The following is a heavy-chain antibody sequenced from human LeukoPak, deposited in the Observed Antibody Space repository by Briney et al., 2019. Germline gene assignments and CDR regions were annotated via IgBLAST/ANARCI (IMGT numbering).Heavy chain of an antibody. J-gene: IGHJ4*02. CDR1: GYTFTSYY. CDR3: ASWGGGKSD. Sequence: ASVKVSCKASGYTFTSYYIRWVRQAPGQGLEWMGIINPSGDSTSYAQKFQGRVTMTRDTSTSTVYMELSSLTSEDTAVYYCASWGGGKSDWAQGTLVTVSS. D-gene: IGHD4-23*01. V-gene: IGHV1-46*01. CDR2: INPSGDST.